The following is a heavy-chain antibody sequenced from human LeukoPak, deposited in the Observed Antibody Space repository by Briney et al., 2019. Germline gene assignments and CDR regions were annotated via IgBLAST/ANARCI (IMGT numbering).Heavy chain of an antibody. CDR2: INPSSGGT. CDR1: GYTFTGYY. CDR3: ARDGSSGYYRNNWFDP. D-gene: IGHD3-22*01. Sequence: ASVKVSCKASGYTFTGYYMHWVRQAPGQGLEWMGWINPSSGGTNYAQKFQGRVTMTRDTSISTAYMELSRLRSDDTAVYYCARDGSSGYYRNNWFDPWGQGTLVTVSS. V-gene: IGHV1-2*02. J-gene: IGHJ5*02.